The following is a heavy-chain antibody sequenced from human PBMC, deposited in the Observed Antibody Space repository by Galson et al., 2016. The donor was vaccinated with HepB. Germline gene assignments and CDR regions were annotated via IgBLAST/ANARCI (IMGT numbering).Heavy chain of an antibody. Sequence: SLRLSCAASGFTFSRYSMHWVRQVPGQGLVWVSQINDDGSLTFYADSVKGRFTISRDNAQKTLYLQMNSLRAEDTAVYYCARGTTPSPGIDSWGQGTLVTVSS. CDR1: GFTFSRYS. CDR3: ARGTTPSPGIDS. CDR2: INDDGSLT. D-gene: IGHD1/OR15-1a*01. V-gene: IGHV3-74*01. J-gene: IGHJ4*02.